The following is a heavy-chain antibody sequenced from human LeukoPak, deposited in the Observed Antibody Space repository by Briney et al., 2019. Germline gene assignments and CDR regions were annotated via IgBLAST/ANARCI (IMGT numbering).Heavy chain of an antibody. CDR3: ASLIQNVYYGSEGAGYFDL. Sequence: ASVRVSCKASGYTFTSYIHWVRQATGQGLEWMGWMNPNSGKTGYAQRFQGRVTMTRNTSITTAYMELSSLRSEDTAMYYCASLIQNVYYGSEGAGYFDLWGRGTLVTVSS. CDR1: GYTFTSY. D-gene: IGHD3-10*01. V-gene: IGHV1-8*01. CDR2: MNPNSGKT. J-gene: IGHJ2*01.